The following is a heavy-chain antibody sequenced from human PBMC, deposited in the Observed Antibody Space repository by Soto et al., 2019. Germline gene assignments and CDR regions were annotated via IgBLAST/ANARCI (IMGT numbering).Heavy chain of an antibody. V-gene: IGHV1-2*02. CDR2: ITSCSGST. J-gene: IGHJ4*02. CDR3: ARATTPVGATRDSLSY. D-gene: IGHD1-26*01. Sequence: ASVKVFCKASGYTFTNYYMHGVRHAPGEGHEWMGWITSCSGSTNNAPKFNGRVTRSRDTSITPAYMDLSSVRCGDPAAYYCARATTPVGATRDSLSYWGKGTLVTVS. CDR1: GYTFTNYY.